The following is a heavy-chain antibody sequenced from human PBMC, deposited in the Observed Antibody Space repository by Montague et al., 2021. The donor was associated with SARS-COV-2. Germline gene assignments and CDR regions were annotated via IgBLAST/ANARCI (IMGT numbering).Heavy chain of an antibody. D-gene: IGHD2-15*01. CDR1: GDSISSFY. J-gene: IGHJ4*02. Sequence: SETLSLTCTVSGDSISSFYWNWIRQPAGKGLEWIGRIYASGGTNYNPSLKSRVTMSVDTSKNQFSLNLNSVTAADTAVYYCGRGMVAATPGVDDWGRGTLVTVSS. V-gene: IGHV4-4*07. CDR2: IYASGGT. CDR3: GRGMVAATPGVDD.